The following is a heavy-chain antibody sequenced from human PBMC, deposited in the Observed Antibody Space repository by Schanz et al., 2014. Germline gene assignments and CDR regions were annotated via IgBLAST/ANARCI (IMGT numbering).Heavy chain of an antibody. CDR1: GYTFTGYY. D-gene: IGHD3-22*01. J-gene: IGHJ4*02. Sequence: QVQLVQSGAEVKKPGASVKVSCKASGYTFTGYYMHWVRQAPGQGLQWMGRINPNSGDTDYAHNFHGRDDTTSDTSIRTAYMELSRLRSDDTAVYYCARSMIEVAAFDYWGQGTLVTVSS. V-gene: IGHV1-2*06. CDR2: INPNSGDT. CDR3: ARSMIEVAAFDY.